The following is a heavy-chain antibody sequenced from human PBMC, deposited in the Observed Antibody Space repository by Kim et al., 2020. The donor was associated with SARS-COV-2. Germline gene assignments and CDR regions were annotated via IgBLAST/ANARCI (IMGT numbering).Heavy chain of an antibody. CDR2: ISAYNGYT. V-gene: IGHV1-18*01. CDR3: ARGSVVRGVIGLISPYYYYGMDV. D-gene: IGHD3-10*01. J-gene: IGHJ6*02. Sequence: ASVKVSCKASGYTFTNYGISWVRQAPGQGLEWMGWISAYNGYTNYAQKLQGRVTMTTDTSTTTVYMELGSLRSDDTAVYYCARGSVVRGVIGLISPYYYYGMDVWGQGTTVTVS. CDR1: GYTFTNYG.